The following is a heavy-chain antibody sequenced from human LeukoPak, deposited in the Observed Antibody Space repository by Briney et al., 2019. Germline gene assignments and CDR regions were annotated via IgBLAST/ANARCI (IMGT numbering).Heavy chain of an antibody. CDR2: IYYSGST. CDR3: ASLLYSSGWSSIGD. CDR1: GGSISSYY. V-gene: IGHV4-39*01. D-gene: IGHD6-19*01. Sequence: SETLSLTCTVSGGSISSYYWGWIRQPPGKGLEWIGSIYYSGSTYYNPSLKSRVTISVDTSKNQFSLKLSSVTAADTAVYYCASLLYSSGWSSIGDWGQGTLVTVSS. J-gene: IGHJ4*02.